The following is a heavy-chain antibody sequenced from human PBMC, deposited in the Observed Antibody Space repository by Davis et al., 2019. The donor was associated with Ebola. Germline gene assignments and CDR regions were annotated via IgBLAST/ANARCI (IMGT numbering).Heavy chain of an antibody. Sequence: MPSETLSLTCTVSGASISNYYGSWIRQPPGKGLEWIGYIYYSGSSNYNPSLKSRVTISVATSKNQFSLKLSSVTAADTAVYFCARHLSYGGNPGKYYFDFWGQGTLVTVSS. J-gene: IGHJ4*02. CDR2: IYYSGSS. V-gene: IGHV4-59*08. CDR1: GASISNYY. CDR3: ARHLSYGGNPGKYYFDF. D-gene: IGHD4-23*01.